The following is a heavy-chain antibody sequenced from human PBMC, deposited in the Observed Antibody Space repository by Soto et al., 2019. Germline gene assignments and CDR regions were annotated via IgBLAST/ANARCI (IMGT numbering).Heavy chain of an antibody. Sequence: SVKVSCKASGGTFSSYTISSVRQSPGQGLEWMGRIIPILGIANYAQKFQGRVTITADKYTSTAYMELSSLRSEDTAVYYCARSSHTYYYGSGSYSNFDYWGQGTLVTVSS. CDR1: GGTFSSYT. D-gene: IGHD3-10*01. J-gene: IGHJ4*02. CDR2: IIPILGIA. V-gene: IGHV1-69*02. CDR3: ARSSHTYYYGSGSYSNFDY.